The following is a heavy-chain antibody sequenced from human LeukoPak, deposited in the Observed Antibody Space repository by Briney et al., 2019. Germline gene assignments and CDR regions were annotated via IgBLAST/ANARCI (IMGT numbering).Heavy chain of an antibody. CDR1: GFTFSSFD. J-gene: IGHJ4*02. CDR3: ARDSGYDRYYFDY. CDR2: ISYDGSNK. V-gene: IGHV3-30*03. Sequence: GGSLRLSCAASGFTFSSFDMHWVRQAPGKGLEGVAVISYDGSNKYYADSVKGRFTISRDNSKNTLYLQMNSLRAEDTAVYYCARDSGYDRYYFDYWGQGTLVTVSS. D-gene: IGHD5-12*01.